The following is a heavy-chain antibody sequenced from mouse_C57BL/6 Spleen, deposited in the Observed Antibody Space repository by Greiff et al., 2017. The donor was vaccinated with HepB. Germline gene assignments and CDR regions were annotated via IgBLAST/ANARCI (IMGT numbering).Heavy chain of an antibody. J-gene: IGHJ3*01. CDR1: GYTFTSYW. V-gene: IGHV1-50*01. Sequence: QVQLQQPGAELVKPGASVKLSCKASGYTFTSYWMQWVKQRPGQGLEWIGEIDPSDSYTNYNQKFKGKATLTVDTSSSTAYMQLSSLTSEDSAVYYCAGPYYYGSSYPFAYWGQGTLVTVSA. CDR2: IDPSDSYT. CDR3: AGPYYYGSSYPFAY. D-gene: IGHD1-1*01.